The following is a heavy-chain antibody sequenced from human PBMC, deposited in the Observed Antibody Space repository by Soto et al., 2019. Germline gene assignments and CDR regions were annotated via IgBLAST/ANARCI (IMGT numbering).Heavy chain of an antibody. CDR1: GGSISSYY. CDR3: AREVTTEPFFDY. J-gene: IGHJ4*02. Sequence: SETLSLTCTVSGGSISSYYWSWIRQPPGKGLEWIGYIYYSGSTNYNPSLKSRVTISVDTSKNQFSLKLSSVTAADTAVYYCAREVTTEPFFDYWGQGTLVTVSS. CDR2: IYYSGST. V-gene: IGHV4-59*12. D-gene: IGHD4-17*01.